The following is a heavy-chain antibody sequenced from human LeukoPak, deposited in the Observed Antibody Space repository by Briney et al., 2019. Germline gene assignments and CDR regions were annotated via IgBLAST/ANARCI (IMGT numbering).Heavy chain of an antibody. CDR3: ARDRAHYCVLDY. CDR1: GFTFGTYS. D-gene: IGHD3-10*02. Sequence: PGGSLRLSCAASGFTFGTYSMHGVRHAPGKGRECVSYISSSSNSKYYADSVKGRFTTSRDNAKNSLYLQMNSLGDDDTAVYYCARDRAHYCVLDYWGQGTLVTVSS. J-gene: IGHJ4*02. CDR2: ISSSSNSK. V-gene: IGHV3-48*02.